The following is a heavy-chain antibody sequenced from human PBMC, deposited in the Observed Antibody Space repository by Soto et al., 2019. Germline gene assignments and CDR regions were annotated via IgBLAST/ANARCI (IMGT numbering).Heavy chain of an antibody. CDR2: ISGSGGST. J-gene: IGHJ5*02. CDR3: AKGRTGYSSSPSWFDP. Sequence: EVQLLESGGGLVQPGGSLRLSCAASGFTFSSCAMSWVRQAPGKGLEWVSAISGSGGSTYYADSVKGRFTISRDNSKNTLYLQMNSLRAEDTAVYYCAKGRTGYSSSPSWFDPWGQGTLVTVSS. V-gene: IGHV3-23*01. D-gene: IGHD6-13*01. CDR1: GFTFSSCA.